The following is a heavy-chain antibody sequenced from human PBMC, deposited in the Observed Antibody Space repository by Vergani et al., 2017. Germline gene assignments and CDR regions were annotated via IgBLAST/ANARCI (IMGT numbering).Heavy chain of an antibody. Sequence: EVQLLESGGGLVQPGGSLRLSCAASGFTFSSYAMSWVRQAPGKGLEWVSAISGSGGSTYYADSVKGRFTIARDSYKNTLYLQMNSLRAEDTAVYYCAKDGWERVGLYYYGMDVWGQGTTVTVSS. CDR1: GFTFSSYA. V-gene: IGHV3-23*01. CDR2: ISGSGGST. J-gene: IGHJ6*02. D-gene: IGHD1-26*01. CDR3: AKDGWERVGLYYYGMDV.